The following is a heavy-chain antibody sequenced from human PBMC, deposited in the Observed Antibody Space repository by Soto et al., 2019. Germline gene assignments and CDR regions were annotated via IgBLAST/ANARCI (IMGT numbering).Heavy chain of an antibody. CDR3: ARGGRVYDYVWGSYRYTGNFDY. CDR2: IYYSGST. J-gene: IGHJ4*02. V-gene: IGHV4-61*01. Sequence: SETLPLTCTVSGGSVSNGSYYWSCIRQPPGKGLEWIGYIYYSGSTNYNPSLKSRVTISVDTSKNQFSLKLSSVTAADTAVYYCARGGRVYDYVWGSYRYTGNFDYWGQGTLVTVS. D-gene: IGHD3-16*02. CDR1: GGSVSNGSYY.